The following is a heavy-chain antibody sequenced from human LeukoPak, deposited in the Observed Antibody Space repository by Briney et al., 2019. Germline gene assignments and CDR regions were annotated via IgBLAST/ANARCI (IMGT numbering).Heavy chain of an antibody. CDR1: GFTFSSYS. CDR2: INSSSSYI. J-gene: IGHJ3*02. V-gene: IGHV3-21*01. CDR3: AREDYGGNSGDAFDI. Sequence: GESLRLSCAASGFTFSSYSMNWVRQAPGKGLEWVSSINSSSSYIYYADSVKGRFTISRDNAKNSLYLQMNSLRAEDTAVYYCAREDYGGNSGDAFDIWGQGTMVTVSS. D-gene: IGHD4-23*01.